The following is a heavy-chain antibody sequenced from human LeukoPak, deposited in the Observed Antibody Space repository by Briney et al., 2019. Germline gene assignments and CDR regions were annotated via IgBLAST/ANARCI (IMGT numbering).Heavy chain of an antibody. CDR2: ISYDGSNK. J-gene: IGHJ6*02. Sequence: GGSLRLSCAASGFTFSSYGMHWVRQAPGKGLEWVAVISYDGSNKYYADSVKGRFTISRDNSKNTLYLQMNSLRAEDTAVYYCAKGYSYGYYYYYGMDVWGQGTTVTVSS. D-gene: IGHD5-18*01. V-gene: IGHV3-30*18. CDR1: GFTFSSYG. CDR3: AKGYSYGYYYYYGMDV.